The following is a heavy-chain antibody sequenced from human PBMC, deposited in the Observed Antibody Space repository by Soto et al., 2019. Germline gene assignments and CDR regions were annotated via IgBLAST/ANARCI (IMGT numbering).Heavy chain of an antibody. Sequence: QVQLVQSGAEVKKPGASVKVSCKASGYTFTNFGINWVRQAPGQGLEWMGWISTYNGNTNSAPKLQGRVTMTTDTSTTTAYMELRSLRTDDTAVYDCARVPTPTNSDSDKNNWFDPWGQGTLITVSA. CDR3: ARVPTPTNSDSDKNNWFDP. V-gene: IGHV1-18*04. CDR2: ISTYNGNT. J-gene: IGHJ5*02. D-gene: IGHD4-4*01. CDR1: GYTFTNFG.